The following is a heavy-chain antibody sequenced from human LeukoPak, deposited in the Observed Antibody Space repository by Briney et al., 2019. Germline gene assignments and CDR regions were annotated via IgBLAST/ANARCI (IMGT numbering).Heavy chain of an antibody. D-gene: IGHD6-19*01. CDR3: ARHRGKQWLGPRTGSTRYYFDY. CDR1: GGSISSSIYY. CDR2: INHSGST. Sequence: SETLSLTCTVSGGSISSSIYYWSWIRQPPGKGLEWIGEINHSGSTNYNPSLKSRVTISVDTSKNQFSLKLSSVTAADTAVYYCARHRGKQWLGPRTGSTRYYFDYWGQGTLVTVSS. V-gene: IGHV4-39*01. J-gene: IGHJ4*02.